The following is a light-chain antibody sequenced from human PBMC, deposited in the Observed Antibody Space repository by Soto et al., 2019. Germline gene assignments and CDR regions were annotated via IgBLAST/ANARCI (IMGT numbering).Light chain of an antibody. CDR3: QQYGRSPFT. CDR1: QSVSSNN. Sequence: EIVLTQSPGTLSLSPGERATLSCRASQSVSSNNLAWYQQRPGQPPRIVIYGASTRATGIPARFSGSGSGTDFTLTISRLEPEDFAVYYCQQYGRSPFTFGPGTKVDIK. J-gene: IGKJ3*01. CDR2: GAS. V-gene: IGKV3-20*01.